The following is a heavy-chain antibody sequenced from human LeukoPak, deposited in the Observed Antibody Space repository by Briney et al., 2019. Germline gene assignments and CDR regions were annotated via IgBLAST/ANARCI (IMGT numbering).Heavy chain of an antibody. J-gene: IGHJ4*02. CDR2: ISWNGGNT. D-gene: IGHD1-1*01. CDR1: GGSISSYY. CDR3: ARDTVSNWASDY. V-gene: IGHV3-20*04. Sequence: ASETLSLTCTVSGGSISSYYWNWIRQPPGKGLEWVSGISWNGGNTGYADSVKGRFTISRDSAKNYLYLQMTSLRAEDTAFYYCARDTVSNWASDYWGQGTLVTVSS.